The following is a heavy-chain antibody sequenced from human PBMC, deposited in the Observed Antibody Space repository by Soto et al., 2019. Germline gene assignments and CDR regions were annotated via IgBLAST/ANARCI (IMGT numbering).Heavy chain of an antibody. CDR2: INGGGGTT. J-gene: IGHJ4*02. CDR3: AKIICTTNCYDY. Sequence: GGSLRLSCTAPGFTFSSYAMSWVRQAPGKGLEWVSSINGGGGTTNYADSVKGRFTISRDNSKNTMYLQMNSLRAEDTALYFCAKIICTTNCYDYWGQGTLVTVSS. V-gene: IGHV3-23*01. CDR1: GFTFSSYA. D-gene: IGHD2-2*01.